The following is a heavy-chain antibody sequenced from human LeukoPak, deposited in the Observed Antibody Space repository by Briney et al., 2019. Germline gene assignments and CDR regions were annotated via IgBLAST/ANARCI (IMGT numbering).Heavy chain of an antibody. CDR3: AREGGVPAAIRGAPYYYYYYGMDV. D-gene: IGHD2-2*02. J-gene: IGHJ6*02. Sequence: GGSLRLSCAASGFTVSSNYMSWVRQAPGKGLEWVSVIYSGGSTYYADSVKGRFTISRDNSKNTLYLQMNSLRAEDTAVYYCAREGGVPAAIRGAPYYYYYYGMDVWGQGTTVTVSS. CDR1: GFTVSSNY. V-gene: IGHV3-53*01. CDR2: IYSGGST.